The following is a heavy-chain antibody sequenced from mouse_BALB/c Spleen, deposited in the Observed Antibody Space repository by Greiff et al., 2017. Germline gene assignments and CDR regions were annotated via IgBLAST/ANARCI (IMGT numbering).Heavy chain of an antibody. CDR2: ISTYYGDA. Sequence: VKLQESGAELVRPGVSVKISCKGSGYTFTDYAMHWVKQSHAKSLEWIGVISTYYGDASYNQKFKGKATMTVDKSSSTAYMELVRLTSEDSAIYYCARSTMITRAWFAYWGQGTLVTVSA. V-gene: IGHV1S137*01. CDR3: ARSTMITRAWFAY. D-gene: IGHD2-4*01. CDR1: GYTFTDYA. J-gene: IGHJ3*01.